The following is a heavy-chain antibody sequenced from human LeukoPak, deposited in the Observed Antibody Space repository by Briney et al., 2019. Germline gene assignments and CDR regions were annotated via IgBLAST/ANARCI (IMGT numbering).Heavy chain of an antibody. V-gene: IGHV3-30*02. Sequence: GGSLRLSCVASGFTFSIFGMHWVRQAPGKGLEWVAYIQFDGRNERYADSVKGRFTISRDNSKNMLYLQMNSLRAEDTAVYYCAKSDSSSSWGQGILVTVSS. J-gene: IGHJ4*02. D-gene: IGHD6-13*01. CDR3: AKSDSSSS. CDR1: GFTFSIFG. CDR2: IQFDGRNE.